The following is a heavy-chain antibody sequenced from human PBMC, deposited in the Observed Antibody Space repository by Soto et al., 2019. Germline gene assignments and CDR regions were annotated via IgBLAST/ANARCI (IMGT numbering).Heavy chain of an antibody. J-gene: IGHJ5*02. CDR1: GGSFSGYY. D-gene: IGHD2-15*01. CDR3: ARGGGYCSGGSCYGPRGWFDP. CDR2: INHSGST. V-gene: IGHV4-34*01. Sequence: SETLSLTCAVYGGSFSGYYWSWIRQPPGKGLEWIGEINHSGSTNYNPSLKSRVTISVDTSKNQFSLKLRSVTAADTAVYYCARGGGYCSGGSCYGPRGWFDPWGQGTLVTVSS.